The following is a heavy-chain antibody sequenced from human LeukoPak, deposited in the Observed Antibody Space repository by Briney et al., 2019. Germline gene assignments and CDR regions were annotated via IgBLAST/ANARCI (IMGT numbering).Heavy chain of an antibody. D-gene: IGHD6-13*01. Sequence: GGSLRLSCAASGFTFSSCAMSWVRQAPGKGLEWVSAISGSGGSTYYADSVKGRFTISRDNSKNTLYLQMNSLRAEDTAVYYCAKYSSSWYGFNAFDVWGQGTMVTVSS. CDR2: ISGSGGST. CDR3: AKYSSSWYGFNAFDV. J-gene: IGHJ3*01. CDR1: GFTFSSCA. V-gene: IGHV3-23*01.